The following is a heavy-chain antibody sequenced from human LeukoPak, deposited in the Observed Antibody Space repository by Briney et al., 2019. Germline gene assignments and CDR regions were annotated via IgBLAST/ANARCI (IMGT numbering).Heavy chain of an antibody. J-gene: IGHJ2*01. CDR3: ARELGIEGYWNFDL. V-gene: IGHV3-13*05. CDR2: ISTASNP. CDR1: GFTVRSYD. Sequence: TGGSLRLSCAASGFTVRSYDMHWVRQVAGKGLEWVSAISTASNPHYAASVQGRFTIFRANAENSLYLQMNSLSAEDTAVYYSARELGIEGYWNFDLWGRGTLVTVYS. D-gene: IGHD7-27*01.